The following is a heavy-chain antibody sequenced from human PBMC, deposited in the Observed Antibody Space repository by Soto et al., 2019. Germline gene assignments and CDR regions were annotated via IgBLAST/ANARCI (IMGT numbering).Heavy chain of an antibody. J-gene: IGHJ4*02. V-gene: IGHV1-69*01. D-gene: IGHD3-10*01. Sequence: QVQLVQSGAEVKKPGSSVKVSCKASGCTFSSYAISWVRQAPGQGLEWMGGIIPIFGTANYAQKFQGRVTITADDSKSPDYMELSSLRSEDTAVYYCAREMDLSMVRGVAAFDYWGQGTLVTVSS. CDR3: AREMDLSMVRGVAAFDY. CDR2: IIPIFGTA. CDR1: GCTFSSYA.